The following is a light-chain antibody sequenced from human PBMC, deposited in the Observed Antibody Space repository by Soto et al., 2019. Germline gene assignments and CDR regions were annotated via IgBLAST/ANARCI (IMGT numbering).Light chain of an antibody. CDR3: HQRSDWSLT. V-gene: IGKV3-11*01. CDR2: DAS. CDR1: QTISNL. Sequence: EIVLTQSPATLSLSPGDRATLSCRASQTISNLLAWYQQKPGQAPRLLIYDASNRATGIPARFSGSGSGTDFTLTISSLEPEDFAIYYCHQRSDWSLTFGGGTEVEIK. J-gene: IGKJ4*01.